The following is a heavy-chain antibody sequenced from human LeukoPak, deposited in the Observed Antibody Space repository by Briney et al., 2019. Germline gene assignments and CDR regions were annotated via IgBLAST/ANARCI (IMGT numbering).Heavy chain of an antibody. D-gene: IGHD6-19*01. Sequence: PGRSLRLSCAASGFTFSSYGMHWVRQAPGKGLEWVAVISYDGSNKYYADSVKGRFTISRDNSKNTLYLQMNSLRAEDTAVYYCAKDEPRAVAGTGIDYWGQGTLVTFSS. J-gene: IGHJ4*02. CDR2: ISYDGSNK. V-gene: IGHV3-30*18. CDR3: AKDEPRAVAGTGIDY. CDR1: GFTFSSYG.